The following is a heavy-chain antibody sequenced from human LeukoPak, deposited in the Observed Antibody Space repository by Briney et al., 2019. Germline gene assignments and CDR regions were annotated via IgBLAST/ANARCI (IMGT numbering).Heavy chain of an antibody. J-gene: IGHJ4*02. V-gene: IGHV3-23*01. CDR3: ARDPPGIAASGTYY. CDR2: IGTGGET. CDR1: GFIFSAYA. Sequence: GGSLRLSCAASGFIFSAYAMSWVRQAPGQGLEWVSVIGTGGETHYADSVKGRFTISRDSSKNTLFLQMNSLRVEDTAVYYCARDPPGIAASGTYYWGQGTLVTVSS. D-gene: IGHD6-13*01.